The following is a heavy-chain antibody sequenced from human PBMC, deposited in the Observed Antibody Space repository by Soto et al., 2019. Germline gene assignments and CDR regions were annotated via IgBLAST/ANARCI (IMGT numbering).Heavy chain of an antibody. CDR3: ARAREVMVRGALYYFDY. Sequence: ASVKVSCKAFGYTFTSYGISWVRQAPGQGLEWMGWISAYNGNTNYAQKLQGRVTMTTDTSTSTAYMELRSLRSDDTAVYYCARAREVMVRGALYYFDYWGQGTLVTVSS. CDR1: GYTFTSYG. V-gene: IGHV1-18*04. D-gene: IGHD3-10*01. CDR2: ISAYNGNT. J-gene: IGHJ4*02.